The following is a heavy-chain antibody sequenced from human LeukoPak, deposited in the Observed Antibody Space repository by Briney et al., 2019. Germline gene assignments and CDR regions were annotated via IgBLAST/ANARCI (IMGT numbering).Heavy chain of an antibody. CDR3: ATSPQYSSSWYRAFDI. J-gene: IGHJ3*02. CDR2: VDPEDGET. CDR1: GYTVTDYY. V-gene: IGHV1-69-2*01. D-gene: IGHD6-13*01. Sequence: ASVKVSCKVSGYTVTDYYMHWVQQAPGKGLEWMGLVDPEDGETIYAEKFQGRVTITADTSTDTAYMELSSLRSEDTAVYYCATSPQYSSSWYRAFDIWGQGAMVTVSS.